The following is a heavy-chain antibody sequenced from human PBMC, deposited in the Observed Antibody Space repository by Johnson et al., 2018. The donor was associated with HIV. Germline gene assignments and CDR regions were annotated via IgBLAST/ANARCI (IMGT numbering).Heavy chain of an antibody. Sequence: VQLAESGGGLVQPGRSLRLSCAASRFTFDDYAMHWVRQTPGKGLEWVSGISWNSGSIGYADSVKGRFTISRDNAKNSLYLQMNSLRAEDTALYYCAKDMSSSWYRGAFDIWGQGTMVTVSS. CDR2: ISWNSGSI. D-gene: IGHD6-13*01. CDR3: AKDMSSSWYRGAFDI. V-gene: IGHV3-9*01. CDR1: RFTFDDYA. J-gene: IGHJ3*02.